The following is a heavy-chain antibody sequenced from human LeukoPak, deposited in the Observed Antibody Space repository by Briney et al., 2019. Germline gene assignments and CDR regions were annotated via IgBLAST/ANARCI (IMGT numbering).Heavy chain of an antibody. CDR3: ARNRKSWFDP. CDR2: INHSGST. V-gene: IGHV4-34*01. Sequence: PSETLSLTCAVYGGSFSGHYWSWIRQPPGKGLEWIGEINHSGSTNYNPSLKSRVTISVDTSKNQFSLKLSSVTAADTAVYYCARNRKSWFDPWGQGTLVTVSS. CDR1: GGSFSGHY. J-gene: IGHJ5*02. D-gene: IGHD1-14*01.